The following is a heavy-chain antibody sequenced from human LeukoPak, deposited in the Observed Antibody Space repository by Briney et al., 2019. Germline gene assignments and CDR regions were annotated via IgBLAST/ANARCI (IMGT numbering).Heavy chain of an antibody. CDR1: GFTVSSNY. J-gene: IGHJ6*04. V-gene: IGHV3-53*01. CDR2: IYSGGST. Sequence: GGSLRLSCAASGFTVSSNYMSWVRQAPGKGLEWVSVIYSGGSTYYADSVKGRFTISRDNSKNTRYLQMNSLRAEDTAVYYCASRTLTTVTTDPPYYYGMDVWGKGTTVTVSS. D-gene: IGHD4-17*01. CDR3: ASRTLTTVTTDPPYYYGMDV.